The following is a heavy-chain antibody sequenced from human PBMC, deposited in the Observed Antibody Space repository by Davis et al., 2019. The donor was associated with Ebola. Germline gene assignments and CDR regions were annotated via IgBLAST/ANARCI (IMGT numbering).Heavy chain of an antibody. CDR3: ARRLQVKYYYDSSGYYPYYYYGMDV. V-gene: IGHV1-18*01. J-gene: IGHJ6*04. CDR2: ISAYNGNT. Sequence: ASVKVSCKASGYSFTSYGISWVRQAPGQGLEWMGWISAYNGNTNYAQKLQGRVTMTTDTSTSTADMELRSLRSDDTAVYYCARRLQVKYYYDSSGYYPYYYYGMDVWGKGTTVTVSS. D-gene: IGHD3-22*01. CDR1: GYSFTSYG.